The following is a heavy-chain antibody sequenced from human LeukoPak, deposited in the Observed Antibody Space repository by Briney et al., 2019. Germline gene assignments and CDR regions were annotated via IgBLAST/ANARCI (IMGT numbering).Heavy chain of an antibody. CDR3: ARGQYDYNYFDY. J-gene: IGHJ4*02. D-gene: IGHD5-12*01. Sequence: PGGSLRLSCAASGFTFSSYEMNWVRQAPGKGLEWGSYISSSGSTIYYADSVKGRFTISRDNAKNSLYLQMNSLRAEDTAVYYCARGQYDYNYFDYWGQGTLVTVSS. CDR1: GFTFSSYE. V-gene: IGHV3-48*03. CDR2: ISSSGSTI.